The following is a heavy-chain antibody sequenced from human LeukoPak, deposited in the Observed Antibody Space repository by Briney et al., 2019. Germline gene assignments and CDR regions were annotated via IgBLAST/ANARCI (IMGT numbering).Heavy chain of an antibody. V-gene: IGHV3-23*01. J-gene: IGHJ4*02. D-gene: IGHD1-26*01. CDR3: AKSKGVGDTDY. CDR1: EFTFNNYA. Sequence: GGSLRLSCAASEFTFNNYAMSWVRQAPGKGLEWVSTISGSVGSTYYADSVKGRFTISRDNSKNTLFLQMSSLRAEDTAVYYCAKSKGVGDTDYWGQGTLVTVSS. CDR2: ISGSVGST.